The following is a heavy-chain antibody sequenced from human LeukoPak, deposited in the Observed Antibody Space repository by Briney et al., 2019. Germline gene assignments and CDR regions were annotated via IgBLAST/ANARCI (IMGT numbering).Heavy chain of an antibody. V-gene: IGHV3-48*01. CDR2: ISSSSSTI. D-gene: IGHD1-26*01. J-gene: IGHJ4*02. CDR1: GFTFSSYS. Sequence: GGSLRLSCAASGFTFSSYSMNWVRQAPGKGLEWVSYISSSSSTIYYADSVKGRFTISRDNAKNSLYLQMNNLRAEDTAVYYCARGGGNFDYWGQGTLVTVSS. CDR3: ARGGGNFDY.